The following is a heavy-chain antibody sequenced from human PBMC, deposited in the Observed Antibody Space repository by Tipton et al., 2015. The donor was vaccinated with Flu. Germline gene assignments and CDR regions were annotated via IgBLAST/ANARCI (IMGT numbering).Heavy chain of an antibody. Sequence: QLVQSGPEVKKPGASVKVSCKASGYTFNTYGITWVRQAPGQGLEWMGWISAYTGDTNYAQKVRGRVTMTTDTSTSTAYLEVTSLTSDDTAVYFCARELVQGAVSRYTGMDVWGQGTTVIVSS. V-gene: IGHV1-18*04. CDR1: GYTFNTYG. J-gene: IGHJ6*02. D-gene: IGHD3-10*01. CDR3: ARELVQGAVSRYTGMDV. CDR2: ISAYTGDT.